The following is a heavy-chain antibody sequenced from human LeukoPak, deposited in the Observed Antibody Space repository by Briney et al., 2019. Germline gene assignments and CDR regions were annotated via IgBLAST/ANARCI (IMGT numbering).Heavy chain of an antibody. CDR1: GGSFSGYY. J-gene: IGHJ4*02. CDR2: INHSGST. D-gene: IGHD6-19*01. Sequence: SETLSLTCAVYGGSFSGYYWSWIRQPPGKGLEWIGEINHSGSTNYNPSLKSRVTISVDTSKNQFSLKLSSVTAADTAVYYCARGGRGSGWYFPLPYYFDYWGQGTLVTVSS. CDR3: ARGGRGSGWYFPLPYYFDY. V-gene: IGHV4-34*01.